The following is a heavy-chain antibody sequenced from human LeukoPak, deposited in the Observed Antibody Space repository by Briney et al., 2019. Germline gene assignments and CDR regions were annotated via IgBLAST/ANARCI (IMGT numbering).Heavy chain of an antibody. CDR1: GFSVSSDY. CDR3: AREEAAARFDY. CDR2: IYSGGST. Sequence: GSLRLSCAASGFSVSSDYMTWVRQAPGKGLEWVSVIYSGGSTYYADSVKGRFTISRDNSKNTLYLQMNSLRAEDTAVYYCAREEAAARFDYWGQGTLVTVSS. J-gene: IGHJ4*02. V-gene: IGHV3-53*01. D-gene: IGHD6-13*01.